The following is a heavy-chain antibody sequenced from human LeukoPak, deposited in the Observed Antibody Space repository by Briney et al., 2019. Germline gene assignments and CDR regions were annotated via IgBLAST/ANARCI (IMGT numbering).Heavy chain of an antibody. CDR3: ARASEWELRSGGDY. D-gene: IGHD1-26*01. CDR1: GFTFKSYG. Sequence: PGGSLRLSCVASGFTFKSYGMHWVRQAPGKGLEWVALAPYDETNKYYTDSVKGRFTISRDNSKNTLYLQMNSLRAEDTAVYYCARASEWELRSGGDYWGQGTLVTVSS. V-gene: IGHV3-30*19. CDR2: APYDETNK. J-gene: IGHJ4*02.